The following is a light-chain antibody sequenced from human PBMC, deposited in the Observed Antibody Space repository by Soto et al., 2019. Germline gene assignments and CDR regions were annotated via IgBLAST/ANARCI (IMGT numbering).Light chain of an antibody. CDR2: AAS. CDR3: QQLNSYTIT. V-gene: IGKV1-9*01. J-gene: IGKJ5*01. CDR1: QGINTF. Sequence: IQLTQSPSSLSASVGDRVTITCRASQGINTFLAWYQQKAGKAPKILIYAASTLQSGVPSRFSGSGSGTDFTLTISRLQSEDFATYDCQQLNSYTITFGQGTRLEIK.